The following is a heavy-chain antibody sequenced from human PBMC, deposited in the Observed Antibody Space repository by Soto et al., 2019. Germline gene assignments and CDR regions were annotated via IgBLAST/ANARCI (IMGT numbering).Heavy chain of an antibody. Sequence: SGATLVNPTQTLTLTCTFSGFSLSTYKMCVSWVRQPPGKALEWLARIDWDDDKYYSTSLKTRLTISKDTSKNQVVLTLTNMDPGDTATYYCARTRPHTLHTIDSLGQATMVTVSS. D-gene: IGHD2-2*02. CDR2: IDWDDDK. V-gene: IGHV2-70*11. CDR1: GFSLSTYKMC. J-gene: IGHJ3*01. CDR3: ARTRPHTLHTIDS.